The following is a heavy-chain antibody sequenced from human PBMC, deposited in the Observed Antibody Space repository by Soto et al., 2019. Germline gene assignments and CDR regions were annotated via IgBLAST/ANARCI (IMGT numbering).Heavy chain of an antibody. CDR3: ARLDSSGYYYGYYFDY. CDR1: GGSISSGGYY. CDR2: IYYSGIT. D-gene: IGHD3-22*01. Sequence: SETLSLTWTVSGGSISSGGYYWIWIRQHPGKGLEWIGYIYYSGITYYNPSLKSRVTISVDTSKNQFSLKLSSVTAADTAVYYCARLDSSGYYYGYYFDYWGQGTLVTVSS. V-gene: IGHV4-31*02. J-gene: IGHJ4*02.